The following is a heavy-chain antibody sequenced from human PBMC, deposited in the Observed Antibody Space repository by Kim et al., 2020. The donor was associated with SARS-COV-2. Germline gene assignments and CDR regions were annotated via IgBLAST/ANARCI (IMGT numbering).Heavy chain of an antibody. V-gene: IGHV3-30*18. CDR3: AKGDLVVVAATLDY. J-gene: IGHJ4*02. D-gene: IGHD2-15*01. CDR2: ISYDGSNK. Sequence: GGSLRLSCAASGFTFSSYGMHWVRQAPGKGLEWVAVISYDGSNKYYADSVKGRFTISRDNSKNTLYLQMNSLRAEDTAVYYCAKGDLVVVAATLDYWGQGTLVTVSS. CDR1: GFTFSSYG.